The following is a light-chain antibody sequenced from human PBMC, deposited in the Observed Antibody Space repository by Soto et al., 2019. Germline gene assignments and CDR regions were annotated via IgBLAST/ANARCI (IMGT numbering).Light chain of an antibody. CDR3: QQRSQWPLT. V-gene: IGKV3-11*01. Sequence: EIVLTQSPATLSLSPGERATLSCRASQSIGTSLDWYQQKPGQVPRLLIFDAPDRATGMPARCSGSGSGTDFTLIISNLEPDDFAVYYCQQRSQWPLTFGGGTKVEIK. CDR2: DAP. CDR1: QSIGTS. J-gene: IGKJ4*01.